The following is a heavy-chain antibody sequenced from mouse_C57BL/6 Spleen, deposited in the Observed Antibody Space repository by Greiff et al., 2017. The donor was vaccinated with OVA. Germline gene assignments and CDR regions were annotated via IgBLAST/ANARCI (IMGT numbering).Heavy chain of an antibody. V-gene: IGHV1-26*01. CDR2: INPNNGGT. Sequence: EVQLQQSGPELVKPGASVKISCKASGYTFTDYYMNWVKQSHGKSLEWIGDINPNNGGTSYNQKFKGKATLTVDKSSSTAYMELRSLTSEDSAVYYCASPIYDGYYGFAYWGQGTLVTVSA. J-gene: IGHJ3*01. CDR1: GYTFTDYY. D-gene: IGHD2-3*01. CDR3: ASPIYDGYYGFAY.